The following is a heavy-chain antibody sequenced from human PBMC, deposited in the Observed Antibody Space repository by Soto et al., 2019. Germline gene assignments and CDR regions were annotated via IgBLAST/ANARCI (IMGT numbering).Heavy chain of an antibody. D-gene: IGHD3-10*01. V-gene: IGHV4-59*08. CDR3: ARHGFGPLHGLVDV. J-gene: IGHJ6*02. CDR1: GGSITNYY. Sequence: QVQLQESGPGLVKPSETLSLTCTVSGGSITNYYCSWFRQPPGKGLEWIGYINYDGYSAYNLSLKGRVTLSMDESKTQFSLMLESVTATDTAVYYCARHGFGPLHGLVDVWGPGTTVIVSS. CDR2: INYDGYS.